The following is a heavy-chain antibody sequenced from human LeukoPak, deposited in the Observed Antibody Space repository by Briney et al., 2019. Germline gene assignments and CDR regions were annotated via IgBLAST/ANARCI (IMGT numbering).Heavy chain of an antibody. J-gene: IGHJ5*02. CDR3: ASQLRDYYLRWFDP. V-gene: IGHV3-48*03. CDR2: ISSSGSTI. CDR1: GFTFSSYE. D-gene: IGHD4-17*01. Sequence: GGSLRLSCAASGFTFSSYEMNWVRQAPGKGLKWVSYISSSGSTIYYADSVKGRFTISRDNAKNSLYLQMNSLRAEDTAVYYCASQLRDYYLRWFDPWGQGTLVTVSS.